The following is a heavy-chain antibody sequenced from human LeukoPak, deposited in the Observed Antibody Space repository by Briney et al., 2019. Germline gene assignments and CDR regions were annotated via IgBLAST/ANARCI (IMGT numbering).Heavy chain of an antibody. Sequence: SETLSLTCTVSGGSISSYYWSWIRQPPGKGLEWIGNIDYSRDTNYNPSLRGRVTILVDKSRNQFSLKLNSVTAADTAVYYGARNGPHYYNKSGYLDSWGQGTLVTVSS. V-gene: IGHV4-59*03. CDR2: IDYSRDT. CDR1: GGSISSYY. D-gene: IGHD3-22*01. CDR3: ARNGPHYYNKSGYLDS. J-gene: IGHJ4*02.